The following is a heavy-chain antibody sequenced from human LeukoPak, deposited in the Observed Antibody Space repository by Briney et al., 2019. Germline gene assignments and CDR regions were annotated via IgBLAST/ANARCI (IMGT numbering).Heavy chain of an antibody. CDR1: GASISGYY. J-gene: IGHJ6*03. V-gene: IGHV4-59*12. CDR2: VYYTGST. D-gene: IGHD3-3*01. Sequence: PSETLSLSCSVSGASISGYYWSWIRQTPGKGLEWIGYVYYTGSTNYNPSLQSRVTISVDTSKNQFSLKLSSVTAADTAVYYCARGTYYDFWSGYYHYYYYMDVWGKGTTVTVSS. CDR3: ARGTYYDFWSGYYHYYYYMDV.